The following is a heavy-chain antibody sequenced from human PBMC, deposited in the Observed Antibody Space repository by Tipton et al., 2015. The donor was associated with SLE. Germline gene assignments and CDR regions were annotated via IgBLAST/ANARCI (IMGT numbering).Heavy chain of an antibody. V-gene: IGHV4-38-2*02. CDR3: ARLEYSSGVI. CDR2: ISHSGNT. CDR1: GYSLTFGHY. D-gene: IGHD6-19*01. Sequence: TLSLTCSVSGYSLTFGHYWAWIRQPPGKGLEWIASISHSGNTFYNPSLKSRVAISVDTPNNQFSLRLTSVAAADTAVYYCARLEYSSGVIWGQGTMVTVSS. J-gene: IGHJ3*02.